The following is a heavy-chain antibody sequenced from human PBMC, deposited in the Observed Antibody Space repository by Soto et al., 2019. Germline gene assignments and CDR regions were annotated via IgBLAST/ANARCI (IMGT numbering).Heavy chain of an antibody. CDR1: GGSISSSSYY. J-gene: IGHJ4*02. CDR2: INYSGST. Sequence: SETLSLTCTVSGGSISSSSYYWGWIRQPPGKGLEWIGDINYSGSTNYNPSLKSRVTISVDTSKNQFSLKLSSVTAADTAVYYCARGWGTYFDYWGQGTLVTVSS. V-gene: IGHV4-39*07. CDR3: ARGWGTYFDY. D-gene: IGHD3-16*01.